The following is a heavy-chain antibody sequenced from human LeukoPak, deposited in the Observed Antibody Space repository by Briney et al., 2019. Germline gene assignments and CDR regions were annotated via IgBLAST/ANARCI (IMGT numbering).Heavy chain of an antibody. Sequence: GGSLRLSCAASGFTFSSYGMHWVRQAPGKGLEWVAVIWYGGSNKYYADSVKGRFTISGDNSKNTLYLQMNSLRAEDTAVYYCAKDRDSGSYWVDYWGQGTLVTVSS. CDR1: GFTFSSYG. CDR2: IWYGGSNK. CDR3: AKDRDSGSYWVDY. J-gene: IGHJ4*02. V-gene: IGHV3-30*02. D-gene: IGHD1-26*01.